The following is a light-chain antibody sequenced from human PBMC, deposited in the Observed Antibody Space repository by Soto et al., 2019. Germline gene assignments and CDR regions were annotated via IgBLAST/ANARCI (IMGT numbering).Light chain of an antibody. J-gene: IGKJ4*01. CDR3: QQYSSWPLT. CDR1: QSVSSSY. CDR2: DAS. V-gene: IGKV3D-20*02. Sequence: EVVLTQSPDTLSLSPGDRATLSCRASQSVSSSYLAWYQQKPGQAPRLLIYDASNRATGIPARLSGSGSGTDFTLTISSLEPEDFGVYYCQQYSSWPLTFGGGTKVDI.